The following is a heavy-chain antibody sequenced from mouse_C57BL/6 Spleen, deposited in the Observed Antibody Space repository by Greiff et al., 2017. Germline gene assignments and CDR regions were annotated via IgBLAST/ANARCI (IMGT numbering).Heavy chain of an antibody. Sequence: VQLQESGAELAKPGASVKLSCKASGYTFTNYWMHWVKQRPGQGLEWIGYINPSSGYTKYNQKFKDKATLTADKSSSTAYMQLSSLTSEVSSVYYCSTWTGAWFAYWGQGTLLTVSA. CDR1: GYTFTNYW. J-gene: IGHJ3*01. CDR3: STWTGAWFAY. V-gene: IGHV1-7*01. CDR2: INPSSGYT.